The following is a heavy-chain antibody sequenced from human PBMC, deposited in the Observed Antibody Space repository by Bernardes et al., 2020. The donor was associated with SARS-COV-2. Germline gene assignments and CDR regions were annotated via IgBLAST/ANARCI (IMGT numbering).Heavy chain of an antibody. CDR3: AKDTVAVNFDY. J-gene: IGHJ4*02. Sequence: GGSLRLSCAGSGFTFSSYAMSWVRQAPGKGLEWVSSISGSGGRTSYADSVKGRFTISRDNSKNTLYLQMDSLRAEDTAVYYCAKDTVAVNFDYWGQGTLVTVSS. V-gene: IGHV3-23*01. D-gene: IGHD6-19*01. CDR1: GFTFSSYA. CDR2: ISGSGGRT.